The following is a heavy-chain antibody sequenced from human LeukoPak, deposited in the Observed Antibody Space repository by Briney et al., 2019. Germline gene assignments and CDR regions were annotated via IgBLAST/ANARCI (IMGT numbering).Heavy chain of an antibody. D-gene: IGHD1-26*01. CDR3: ARDMGIVGAWYYFDY. Sequence: ASVKVSCKASGYTFTGYYMHWVRQAPGQGLEWMGWINPNSGGTNYSQKFQGRVTITRDTSISTAYMELSRLRSNDTAVYYCARDMGIVGAWYYFDYWGQGTLVTVSS. J-gene: IGHJ4*02. CDR1: GYTFTGYY. CDR2: INPNSGGT. V-gene: IGHV1-2*02.